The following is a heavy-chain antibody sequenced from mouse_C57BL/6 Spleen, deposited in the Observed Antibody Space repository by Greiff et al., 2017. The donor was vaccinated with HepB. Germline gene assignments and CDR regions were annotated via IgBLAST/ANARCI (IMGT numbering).Heavy chain of an antibody. CDR1: GYTFTSYW. CDR2: IHPNSGST. Sequence: QVQLQQPGAELVKPGASVKLSCKASGYTFTSYWMHWVKQRPGQGLEWIGMIHPNSGSTNYNEKFKSKATLTVDKSSSTAYMQLRSLTSEDSAVYYCVYGYDVYFDYWGQGTTLTVSS. CDR3: VYGYDVYFDY. D-gene: IGHD2-2*01. V-gene: IGHV1-64*01. J-gene: IGHJ2*01.